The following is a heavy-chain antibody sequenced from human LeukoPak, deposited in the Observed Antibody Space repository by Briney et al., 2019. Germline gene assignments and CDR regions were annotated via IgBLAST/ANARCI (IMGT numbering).Heavy chain of an antibody. CDR2: FDPEDGET. J-gene: IGHJ4*02. V-gene: IGHV1-24*01. D-gene: IGHD3-22*01. CDR1: GYTLTELS. Sequence: ASVKVSCKVSGYTLTELSMHWVRQAPGKGLEWMGGFDPEDGETIYAQKFQGRVTMTEDTSTDTAYMELSSLRSEDMAVYYCATARYYYDSSARYDYWGQGTLVTVSS. CDR3: ATARYYYDSSARYDY.